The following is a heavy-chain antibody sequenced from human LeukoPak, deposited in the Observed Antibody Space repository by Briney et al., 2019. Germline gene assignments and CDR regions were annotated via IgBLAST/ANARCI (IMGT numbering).Heavy chain of an antibody. J-gene: IGHJ5*02. V-gene: IGHV1-18*01. CDR1: GYTFTNNG. CDR3: ARDLGYCSSISWQRNWFDP. D-gene: IGHD2-2*01. CDR2: ISTYNGNT. Sequence: ASVKVSCKASGYTFTNNGISWVRQAPGQGLEWMGWISTYNGNTNYAQKLQDRVTMTTDTSTSTAYMELRSLRSDDTAVYYCARDLGYCSSISWQRNWFDPWGQGTLVTVSS.